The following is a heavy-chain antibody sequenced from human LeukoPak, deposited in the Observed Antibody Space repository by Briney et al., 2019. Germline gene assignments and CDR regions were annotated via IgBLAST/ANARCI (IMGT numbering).Heavy chain of an antibody. CDR3: ARDHSYYDSSGYY. J-gene: IGHJ4*02. D-gene: IGHD3-22*01. CDR2: ISSSSSYI. CDR1: GFTFSSYS. Sequence: GGSLRLSCAASGFTFSSYSVNWVRQAPGKGLEWVSSISSSSSYIYYADSVKGRFTISRDNAKNSLYLQMNSLRAEDTAVYYCARDHSYYDSSGYYWGQGTLVTVSS. V-gene: IGHV3-21*01.